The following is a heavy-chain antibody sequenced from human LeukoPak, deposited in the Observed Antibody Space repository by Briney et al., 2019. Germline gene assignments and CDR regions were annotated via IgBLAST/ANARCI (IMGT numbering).Heavy chain of an antibody. J-gene: IGHJ3*02. Sequence: GGSLRLSCAASGFTVSSNYMSWVRQAPGKGLEWVSVIYSGGSTYYADSVKGRFTISRDNSKNTLYLQMNSLRAEDTAVYYCARDLVDYDFDAFDIWGQGTMVTVSS. CDR1: GFTVSSNY. CDR3: ARDLVDYDFDAFDI. D-gene: IGHD4/OR15-4a*01. CDR2: IYSGGST. V-gene: IGHV3-53*01.